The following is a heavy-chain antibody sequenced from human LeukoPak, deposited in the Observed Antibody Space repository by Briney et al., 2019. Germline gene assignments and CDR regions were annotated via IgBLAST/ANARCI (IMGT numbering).Heavy chain of an antibody. J-gene: IGHJ4*02. Sequence: GGPLRLSCAASGVPFSSYAMHWVRPAPGKGLEYVSAISSNRGSTYYANSVKGRFTLSRDNSKNTLYLQMGSLRAEDMAVYYCARSPDIVVVPAAVWGQGTLVTVSS. CDR3: ARSPDIVVVPAAV. CDR2: ISSNRGST. D-gene: IGHD2-2*01. V-gene: IGHV3-64*01. CDR1: GVPFSSYA.